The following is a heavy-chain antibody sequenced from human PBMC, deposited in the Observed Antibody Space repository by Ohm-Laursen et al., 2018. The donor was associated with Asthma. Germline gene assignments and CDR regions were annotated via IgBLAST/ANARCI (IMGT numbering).Heavy chain of an antibody. CDR1: GFTFSSYG. D-gene: IGHD6-19*01. Sequence: SLRLSCAASGFTFSSYGMHWVRQAPGKGLEWVAVISYDGSNKYYADSVNGRFTVSRDDSKDTLYLQMSSLRAEDTAVYYCVKDRRYSSGWYWSYFDYWGQGTLVTVSS. CDR3: VKDRRYSSGWYWSYFDY. V-gene: IGHV3-30*18. CDR2: ISYDGSNK. J-gene: IGHJ4*02.